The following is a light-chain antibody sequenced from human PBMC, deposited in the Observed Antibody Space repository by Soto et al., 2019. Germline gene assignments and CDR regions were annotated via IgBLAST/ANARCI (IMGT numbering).Light chain of an antibody. V-gene: IGLV2-8*01. CDR3: NSYTGSARFV. J-gene: IGLJ1*01. CDR2: DVN. CDR1: SSDVGGYNY. Sequence: QSALTQPPSASGSPGQSVTICCTGTSSDVGGYNYVSWYQQHPGKAPKLIIYDVNKRPSGVPDRFSGSKSGNTASLTVSGLQADDEADYFCNSYTGSARFVFGTGTKLTVL.